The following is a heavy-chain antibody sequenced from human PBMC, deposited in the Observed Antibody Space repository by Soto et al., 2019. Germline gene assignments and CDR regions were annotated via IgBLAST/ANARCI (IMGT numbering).Heavy chain of an antibody. CDR2: IIPIFGTA. D-gene: IGHD3-10*01. CDR1: GGTFSSYA. CDR3: ARGRDPHYYYGMDV. Sequence: ASVKVSCKASGGTFSSYAISWVRQAPGQGLEWMGGIIPIFGTANYAQKFQGRVTITADESTSTAYMELSSLRSEDTAVYYCARGRDPHYYYGMDVWGQGTTVTVSS. V-gene: IGHV1-69*13. J-gene: IGHJ6*02.